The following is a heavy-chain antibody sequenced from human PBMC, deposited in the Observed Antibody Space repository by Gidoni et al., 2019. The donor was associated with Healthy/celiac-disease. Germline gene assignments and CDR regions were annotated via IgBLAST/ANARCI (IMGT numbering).Heavy chain of an antibody. CDR1: GFHFSRYW. CDR3: ARGMIVDAFDI. CDR2: INSDGSRT. D-gene: IGHD3-22*01. V-gene: IGHV3-74*01. J-gene: IGHJ3*02. Sequence: EVQLVESGGGLVQPGGSLRLSCAASGFHFSRYWMHWGRQAPGKGLVWVSRINSDGSRTSYADSVKGRFTISRDNAKNTLYLQMNSLRAEDTAVYYCARGMIVDAFDIWGQGTMVTVSS.